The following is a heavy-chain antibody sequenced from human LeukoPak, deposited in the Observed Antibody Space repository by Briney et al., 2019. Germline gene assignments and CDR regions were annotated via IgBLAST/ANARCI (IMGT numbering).Heavy chain of an antibody. J-gene: IGHJ6*03. CDR2: MNPNSGNT. D-gene: IGHD2-8*01. Sequence: ASVKVSCKASGYTFSSYDINWVRQAPGQGLEWMGWMNPNSGNTGYAQKFQGRVNMTRNTSISTAYMELSSLRSEDTAVYYCARGTQSVYAKFFHYYYYMDVWGKGTTVTVSS. V-gene: IGHV1-8*01. CDR3: ARGTQSVYAKFFHYYYYMDV. CDR1: GYTFSSYD.